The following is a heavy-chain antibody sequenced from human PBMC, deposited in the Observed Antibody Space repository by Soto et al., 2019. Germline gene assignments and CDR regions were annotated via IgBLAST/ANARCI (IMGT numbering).Heavy chain of an antibody. J-gene: IGHJ4*02. CDR2: TIPMLDTA. V-gene: IGHV1-69*06. Sequence: QVQLVQSGAEVKKPGSSVKVSCKASGGTFSNSPISWVRQAPGQGLEWMGVTIPMLDTADYAQKFQGRVTITADKSTSTAYMELSSLRSEDTAVYYCARVRCGGDCYVLDYWGQGTLVTVSS. CDR1: GGTFSNSP. CDR3: ARVRCGGDCYVLDY. D-gene: IGHD2-21*02.